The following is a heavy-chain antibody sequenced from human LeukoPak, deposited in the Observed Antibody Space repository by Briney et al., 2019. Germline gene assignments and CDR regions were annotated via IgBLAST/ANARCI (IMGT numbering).Heavy chain of an antibody. V-gene: IGHV1-2*02. J-gene: IGHJ4*02. CDR2: INPNSGGT. Sequence: GASVKVSCKASGYTFTDYYIHWVRQAPGQGLEWMGWINPNSGGTNYAQKFQGRVTMTRDTSISTAYMELSRLRSDDTAVYYCARGSSIVVVTAKLSNWGQGTLVTVSS. CDR3: ARGSSIVVVTAKLSN. CDR1: GYTFTDYY. D-gene: IGHD2-21*02.